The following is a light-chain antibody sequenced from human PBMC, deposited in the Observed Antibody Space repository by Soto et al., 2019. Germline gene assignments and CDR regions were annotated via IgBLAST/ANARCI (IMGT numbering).Light chain of an antibody. CDR2: AAS. J-gene: IGKJ5*01. CDR1: QGISSW. V-gene: IGKV1D-12*01. CDR3: QQANSFPIT. Sequence: DLQMTQSPSSVSASVGDSVTITCRASQGISSWLAWHQQKPGKAHKLLIYAASSLQSGVPSRFSGIGSGTDLTLTISSLQPEDFAPYYCQQANSFPITFCQGTRLEIK.